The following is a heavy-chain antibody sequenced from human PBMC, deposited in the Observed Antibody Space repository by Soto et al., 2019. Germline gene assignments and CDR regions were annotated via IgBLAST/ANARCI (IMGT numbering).Heavy chain of an antibody. D-gene: IGHD3-16*01. CDR1: GFRFRVYG. CDR3: AAWAEGATEVH. Sequence: PEGSLIRPSDTSGFRFRVYGMHWVRQAPGKGLEWVAVIWFDASKQFYAASVEGRFTISRDNSKAILYLQMNSLRAEDTAVYYCAAWAEGATEVHWGQGSLVTVSS. V-gene: IGHV3-33*01. J-gene: IGHJ4*02. CDR2: IWFDASKQ.